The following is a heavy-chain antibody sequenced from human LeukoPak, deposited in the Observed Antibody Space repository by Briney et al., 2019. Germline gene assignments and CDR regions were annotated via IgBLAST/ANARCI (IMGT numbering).Heavy chain of an antibody. CDR2: ICAYNGNT. J-gene: IGHJ4*02. CDR1: GYTFTSYG. Sequence: GASVKVSCKASGYTFTSYGISWVRQAPGQGLEWMGWICAYNGNTNYAQKLQGRVTMTTDTSTSTAYMELRSLRSDDTAVYYCARWYVVPGKLQGGDYWGQGTLVTVSS. V-gene: IGHV1-18*01. D-gene: IGHD2-2*01. CDR3: ARWYVVPGKLQGGDY.